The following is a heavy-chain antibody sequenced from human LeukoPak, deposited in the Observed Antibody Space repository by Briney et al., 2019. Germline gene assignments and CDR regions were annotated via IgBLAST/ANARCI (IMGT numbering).Heavy chain of an antibody. CDR1: GFTFSSYG. D-gene: IGHD3-10*01. V-gene: IGHV3-30*18. CDR3: AKDLVTMVRGVITALLGYYGMDV. Sequence: PGGSLRLSCAASGFTFSSYGMHWVRQAPGKGLEWVAVISYDGSNKYYADSVKGRFTISRDNSKNTLYLQMNSLRAEDTAVYYCAKDLVTMVRGVITALLGYYGMDVWGHGTTVTVSS. CDR2: ISYDGSNK. J-gene: IGHJ6*02.